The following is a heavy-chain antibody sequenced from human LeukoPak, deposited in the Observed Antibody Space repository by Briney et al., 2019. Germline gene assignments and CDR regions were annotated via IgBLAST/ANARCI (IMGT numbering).Heavy chain of an antibody. CDR1: GFTVSSNY. V-gene: IGHV3-53*01. CDR2: IYSGGST. Sequence: PGGSLRLSCAASGFTVSSNYMSWVRQAPGKGLEWVSVIYSGGSTYYADSVKGRFTISRDNSKNTLYLQMNSLRAEDTAVYYCAREVRRVWFLGGYYFDYWGQGTLVTVSS. J-gene: IGHJ4*02. D-gene: IGHD3-10*01. CDR3: AREVRRVWFLGGYYFDY.